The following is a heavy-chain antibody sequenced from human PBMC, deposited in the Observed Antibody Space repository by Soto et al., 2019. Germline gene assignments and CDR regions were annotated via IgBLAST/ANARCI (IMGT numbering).Heavy chain of an antibody. CDR3: VCGGNFFVY. Sequence: EVQLVESGGGLVQPGGSLRLPCAASGFTFSTYWMTWVRQPPGKGLEWVDSINQDGSERYYVDSVRGRFTISRDNAKNSLYLQMNSLRAEDTAVYYCVCGGNFFVYWGQGTLVTVSP. D-gene: IGHD3-16*01. CDR1: GFTFSTYW. V-gene: IGHV3-7*01. J-gene: IGHJ4*02. CDR2: INQDGSER.